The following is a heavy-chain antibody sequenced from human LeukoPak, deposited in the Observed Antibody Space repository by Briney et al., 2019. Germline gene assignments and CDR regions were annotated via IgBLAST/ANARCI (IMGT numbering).Heavy chain of an antibody. CDR1: GGSISSSSYY. V-gene: IGHV4-39*07. CDR3: ARDPDTAMNNWFDP. CDR2: IYYSGSI. Sequence: SETLSLTCTVSGGSISSSSYYWGWIRQPPGKGLEWIGSIYYSGSIYYNPSLKSRVTISVDTSKNQFSLKLSSVTAADTAVYYCARDPDTAMNNWFDPWGQGTLVTVSS. J-gene: IGHJ5*02. D-gene: IGHD5-18*01.